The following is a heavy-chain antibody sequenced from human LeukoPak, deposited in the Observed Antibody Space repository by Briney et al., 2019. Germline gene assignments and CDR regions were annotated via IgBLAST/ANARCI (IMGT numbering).Heavy chain of an antibody. Sequence: TGGSLRLSCAASGFTFSSYAMSWVRQAPGKGLEWVSAISGSGGSTYYADSVKGRFTISRDNSKNTLYLQMNSLRAEDTAVYYCARSRVSITMVRGVIGYWGQGTLVTVSS. CDR2: ISGSGGST. D-gene: IGHD3-10*01. J-gene: IGHJ4*02. V-gene: IGHV3-23*01. CDR3: ARSRVSITMVRGVIGY. CDR1: GFTFSSYA.